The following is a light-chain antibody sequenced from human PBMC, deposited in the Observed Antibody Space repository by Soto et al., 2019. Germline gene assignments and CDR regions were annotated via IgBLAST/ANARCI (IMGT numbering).Light chain of an antibody. CDR2: DAS. CDR1: QSISSW. CDR3: QQYNVYPWT. V-gene: IGKV1-5*01. Sequence: DIQMTQSPSTLSASVGDRVTITCRASQSISSWLAWYQQKPGKAPKLLIYDASSLESGVPSRFSGSGSASGAGTEFTLTISSLQPDDFATYYFQQYNVYPWTFGQGTEVEIK. J-gene: IGKJ1*01.